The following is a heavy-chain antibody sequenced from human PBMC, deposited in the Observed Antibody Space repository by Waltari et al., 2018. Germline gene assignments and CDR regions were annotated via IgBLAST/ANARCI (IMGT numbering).Heavy chain of an antibody. CDR3: ATTHGYSYGPDAFDI. J-gene: IGHJ3*02. CDR2: IYTSGST. CDR1: GGSISSGSYY. D-gene: IGHD5-18*01. Sequence: QVQLQESGPGLVKPSQTLSLTCTVSGGSISSGSYYWSWIRQPAGKGLEWIGRIYTSGSTNYNPSLKSRVTISVDTSKNQFSLKLSSVTAADTAVYYCATTHGYSYGPDAFDIWGQGTMVIVSS. V-gene: IGHV4-61*02.